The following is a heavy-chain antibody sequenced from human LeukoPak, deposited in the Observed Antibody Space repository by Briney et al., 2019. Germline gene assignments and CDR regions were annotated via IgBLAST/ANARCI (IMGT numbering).Heavy chain of an antibody. J-gene: IGHJ4*02. CDR1: EFTFSSYA. CDR3: ARPGRSITMIPEGYFDY. Sequence: GGSLRLSCAASEFTFSSYAMHWVRQAPGQGLEWMGIINPSGGSTSYAQKFQGRVTMTRDTSTSTVYMELSSLRSEDTAVYYCARPGRSITMIPEGYFDYWGQGTLVTVSS. V-gene: IGHV1-46*01. CDR2: INPSGGST. D-gene: IGHD3-22*01.